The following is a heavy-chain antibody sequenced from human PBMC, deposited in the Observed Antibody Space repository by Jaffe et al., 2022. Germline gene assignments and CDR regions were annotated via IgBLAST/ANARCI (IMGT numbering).Heavy chain of an antibody. D-gene: IGHD6-19*01. CDR3: ARGRRNSSGWCYFDL. CDR2: INHSGST. CDR1: GGSFSGYY. V-gene: IGHV4-34*01. Sequence: QVQLQQWGAGLLKPSETLSLTCAVYGGSFSGYYWSWIRQPPGKGLEWIGEINHSGSTNYNPSLKSRVTISVDTSKNQFSLKLSSVTAADTAVYYCARGRRNSSGWCYFDLWGRGTLVTVSS. J-gene: IGHJ2*01.